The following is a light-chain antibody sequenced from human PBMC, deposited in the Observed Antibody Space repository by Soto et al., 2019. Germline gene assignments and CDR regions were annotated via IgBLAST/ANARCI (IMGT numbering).Light chain of an antibody. CDR3: CSYAGRSTWDVV. J-gene: IGLJ2*01. CDR1: SSDVGGSGL. CDR2: EGF. Sequence: QSALTQPASVSGSPGQSITISCTGTSSDVGGSGLVSWYQFHPGKAPKLLIFEGFKRPSGGSNRCSGSKSGSTASLTISGLQAEDEADYYCCSYAGRSTWDVVFGGGTKVTVL. V-gene: IGLV2-23*01.